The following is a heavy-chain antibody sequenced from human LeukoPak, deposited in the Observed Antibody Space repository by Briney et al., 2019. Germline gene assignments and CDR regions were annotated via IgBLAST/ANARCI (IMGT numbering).Heavy chain of an antibody. CDR3: AARIAVAGIDY. CDR1: GGSISSYY. D-gene: IGHD6-19*01. Sequence: SETLSLTCTVSGGSISSYYWSWMRQPPGKGLEWIGYIYYSGSTNYNPSLKSRVTISVDTSENQFSLKLSSVTAADTAVYYCAARIAVAGIDYWGQGTLVTVSS. V-gene: IGHV4-59*01. J-gene: IGHJ4*02. CDR2: IYYSGST.